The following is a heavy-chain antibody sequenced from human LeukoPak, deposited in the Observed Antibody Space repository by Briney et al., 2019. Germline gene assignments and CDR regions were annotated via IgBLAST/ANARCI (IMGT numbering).Heavy chain of an antibody. Sequence: PGGSLRLSCAASGFIFSNYAMSWVRQPPGKGLEWVSAISAGGITTYYADSVKGRFSISRDNSWNTLYLQLNSLGAEDTAVYYCAKDLGNSDWNGAFYFDYWGQGTLVTVSS. V-gene: IGHV3-23*01. J-gene: IGHJ4*02. CDR1: GFIFSNYA. CDR2: ISAGGITT. D-gene: IGHD1-1*01. CDR3: AKDLGNSDWNGAFYFDY.